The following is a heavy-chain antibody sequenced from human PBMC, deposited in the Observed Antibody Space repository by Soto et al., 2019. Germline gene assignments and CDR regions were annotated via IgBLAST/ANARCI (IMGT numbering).Heavy chain of an antibody. Sequence: SETLSLTRTVSGGSMSSSSSYYWGWIRQPPGKGLEWIGTISYSGTTYYNPTLKSRVTISVDTSNNLLSLNLNSLTAADTAVYYCARDTGSWSITWGQGILVTVSS. J-gene: IGHJ1*01. D-gene: IGHD6-13*01. V-gene: IGHV4-39*07. CDR2: ISYSGTT. CDR1: GGSMSSSSSYY. CDR3: ARDTGSWSIT.